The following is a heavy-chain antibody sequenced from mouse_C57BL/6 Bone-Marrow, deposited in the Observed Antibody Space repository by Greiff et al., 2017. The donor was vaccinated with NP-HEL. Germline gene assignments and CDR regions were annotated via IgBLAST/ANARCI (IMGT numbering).Heavy chain of an antibody. D-gene: IGHD1-1*01. Sequence: EVQRVESGGGLVQPGESLKLSCESNEYEFPSHDMSWVRKTPEKRLELVADINSDGGSTYYPDTMERRFIISRDNTKKTLYLQMSSLRSEDTALYYCANPFLLRNAMDYWGQGTSVTVSS. CDR1: EYEFPSHD. J-gene: IGHJ4*01. V-gene: IGHV5-2*01. CDR3: ANPFLLRNAMDY. CDR2: INSDGGST.